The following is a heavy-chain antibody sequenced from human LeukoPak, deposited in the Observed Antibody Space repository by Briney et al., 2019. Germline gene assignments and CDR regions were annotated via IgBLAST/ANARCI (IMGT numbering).Heavy chain of an antibody. CDR2: ISSSGSAI. Sequence: RSLRLSCAASGFTFSSYSMNWVRQAPGKGLEWVSYISSSGSAIYYADSVKGRFTISRDHAKNSLYLQMNSLRAEDTAVYYCARGAFWSGYNSDYWGQGTLVTVSS. J-gene: IGHJ4*02. CDR3: ARGAFWSGYNSDY. D-gene: IGHD3-3*01. CDR1: GFTFSSYS. V-gene: IGHV3-48*04.